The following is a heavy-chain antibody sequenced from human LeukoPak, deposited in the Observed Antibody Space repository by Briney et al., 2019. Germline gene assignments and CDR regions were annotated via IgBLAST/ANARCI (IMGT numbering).Heavy chain of an antibody. V-gene: IGHV3-30*02. CDR3: AREIVITFGGAPDPPAY. CDR2: IRYDGSNK. J-gene: IGHJ4*02. CDR1: GFTFSSYG. D-gene: IGHD3-16*01. Sequence: PGGSLRLSCAASGFTFSSYGMHWVRQAPGKGLEWVAFIRYDGSNKYYADSVKGRFTISRDNSKNTLYLQMNSLRAEDTAVYYCAREIVITFGGAPDPPAYWGQGTLVTVSS.